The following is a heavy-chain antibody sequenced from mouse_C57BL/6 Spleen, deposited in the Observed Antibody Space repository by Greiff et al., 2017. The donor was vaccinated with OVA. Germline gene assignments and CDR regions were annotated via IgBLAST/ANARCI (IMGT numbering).Heavy chain of an antibody. CDR2: IDPSDSYT. V-gene: IGHV1-69*01. CDR3: ARGLITTVVFDY. D-gene: IGHD1-1*01. J-gene: IGHJ2*01. Sequence: QVQLQQPGAELVMPGASVKLSCKASGYTFTRYWMHWVKQRPGQGLEWIGEIDPSDSYTNYNQKFKGKSTLTVDKSSSTAYMQLSSLTSEDSAVYYCARGLITTVVFDYWGQGTTLTVSS. CDR1: GYTFTRYW.